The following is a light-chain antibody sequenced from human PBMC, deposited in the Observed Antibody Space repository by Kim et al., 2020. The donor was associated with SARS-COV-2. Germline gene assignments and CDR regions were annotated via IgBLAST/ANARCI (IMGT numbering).Light chain of an antibody. Sequence: DIQMTQSPSSLSASIGDRVTMTCQASQDIRKYLSWYQQKPGKAPKLLIFDASNVERGVPSRFSGGGSGTVFTFTITNLQAEDIATYYCQQFDNIPYTFGQGTKLEI. CDR1: QDIRKY. CDR2: DAS. CDR3: QQFDNIPYT. J-gene: IGKJ2*01. V-gene: IGKV1-33*01.